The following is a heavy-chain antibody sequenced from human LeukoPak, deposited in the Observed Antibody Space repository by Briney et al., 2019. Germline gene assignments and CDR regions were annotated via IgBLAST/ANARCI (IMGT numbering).Heavy chain of an antibody. CDR3: ARLYSSGWYYFDY. D-gene: IGHD6-19*01. Sequence: SETLSLTCTVSGGSISSGGYYWSWIRQHPGKGLEWIGYIYYSGSTNYNPSLKSRVTISVDTSKNQFSLKLSSVTAADTAVYYCARLYSSGWYYFDYWGQGTLVTVSS. V-gene: IGHV4-61*08. J-gene: IGHJ4*02. CDR2: IYYSGST. CDR1: GGSISSGGYY.